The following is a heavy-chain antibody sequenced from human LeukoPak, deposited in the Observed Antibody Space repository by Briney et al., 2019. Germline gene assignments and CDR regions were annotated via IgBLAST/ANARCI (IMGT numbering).Heavy chain of an antibody. Sequence: GGSLILSCAASGFTFCSYSMNWVRPAPGKGLEWVSSISSSSSYIYYASSVKGRFTISRDNANNSLYLQMNSLRAEDTAVYYCARDAPPSWGQLWLNWFDPWGQGTLVTVSS. CDR3: ARDAPPSWGQLWLNWFDP. J-gene: IGHJ5*02. V-gene: IGHV3-21*01. CDR1: GFTFCSYS. CDR2: ISSSSSYI. D-gene: IGHD5-18*01.